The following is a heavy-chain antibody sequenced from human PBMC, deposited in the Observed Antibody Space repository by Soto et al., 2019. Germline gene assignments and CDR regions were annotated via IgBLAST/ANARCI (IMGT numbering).Heavy chain of an antibody. D-gene: IGHD3-10*01. J-gene: IGHJ2*01. CDR1: GFTFSSYG. V-gene: IGHV3-33*01. CDR2: MWYDGNTK. CDR3: AREEDSYGSGSLWYFDL. Sequence: QVQLVESGGGVVQPGRSLRLSCAASGFTFSSYGMHWVRQAPGKGLEWVAVMWYDGNTKYYVDSVKGRFTISRDNSKNALYLQRNSLTAEDTAVYYCAREEDSYGSGSLWYFDLWGRGTLVTVSS.